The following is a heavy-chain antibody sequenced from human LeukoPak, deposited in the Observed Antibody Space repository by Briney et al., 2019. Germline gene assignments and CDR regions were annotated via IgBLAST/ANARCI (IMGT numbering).Heavy chain of an antibody. CDR1: GFSFSTYT. D-gene: IGHD3-3*02. CDR3: ASHFWNYYRIDY. J-gene: IGHJ4*02. V-gene: IGHV3-21*01. Sequence: GGSLRLSCAASGFSFSTYTMNWVRQAPGKRLEWVSSISGSGSYIYYADSVKGRFTISRDNAKNSLFLQMNSLRAEDTAIYYCASHFWNYYRIDYWGQGILVTVSS. CDR2: ISGSGSYI.